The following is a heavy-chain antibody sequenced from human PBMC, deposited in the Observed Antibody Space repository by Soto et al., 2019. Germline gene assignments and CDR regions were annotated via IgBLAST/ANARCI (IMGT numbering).Heavy chain of an antibody. J-gene: IGHJ4*02. CDR1: GFTFSRHG. CDR3: AKVDVSTAGSFDY. CDR2: INPSGDST. Sequence: PGGSLRVSCVASGFTFSRHGLSWVRQAPGKGLEWVSTINPSGDSTFYADSVKGRFTISRDNSKNTVYLQMNSLSVGDTAVYLWAKVDVSTAGSFDYWGQGALVTVSS. V-gene: IGHV3-23*01. D-gene: IGHD6-13*01.